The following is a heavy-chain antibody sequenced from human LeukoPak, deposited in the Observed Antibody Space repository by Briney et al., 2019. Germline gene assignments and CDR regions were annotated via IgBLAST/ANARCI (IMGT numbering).Heavy chain of an antibody. D-gene: IGHD5-18*01. CDR3: ARSLRGYSYGYFGY. J-gene: IGHJ4*02. V-gene: IGHV4-61*02. Sequence: PSETLSLTCTVSGGSISSGSYYWSWIRQPAGKGLEWIGRIYTSGSTNYNPSLKSRVTISVDTSQNQFSLKLTSVTAADTAVYYCARSLRGYSYGYFGYWGQGTLVTVSS. CDR1: GGSISSGSYY. CDR2: IYTSGST.